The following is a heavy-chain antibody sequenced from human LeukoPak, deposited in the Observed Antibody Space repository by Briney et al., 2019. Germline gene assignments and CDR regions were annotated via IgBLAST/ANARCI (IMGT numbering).Heavy chain of an antibody. Sequence: SETLSLTCTVSGGSISSYFWSWIRQHPGKGLEWIGYIYYSGSTYYNPSLKSRVTISVDTSKNQFSLKLSSVTAADTAVYYCARDTSIAAAGPETWGQGTLVTVSS. CDR1: GGSISSYF. CDR2: IYYSGST. CDR3: ARDTSIAAAGPET. V-gene: IGHV4-59*06. D-gene: IGHD6-13*01. J-gene: IGHJ4*02.